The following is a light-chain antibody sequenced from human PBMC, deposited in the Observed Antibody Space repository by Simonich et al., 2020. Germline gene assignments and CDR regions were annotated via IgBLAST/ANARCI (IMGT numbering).Light chain of an antibody. J-gene: IGLJ3*02. Sequence: QSALTQPASVSGSPGQSITISCTGTSSDVGSYNLVSWYQQHPGKAPKLMISEGSPRPAGVSTRVSGSKSGNTASLTISGLQAEDEADYYCCSYAGSSTFNWVFGGGTKLTVL. CDR2: EGS. CDR1: SSDVGSYNL. V-gene: IGLV2-23*03. CDR3: CSYAGSSTFNWV.